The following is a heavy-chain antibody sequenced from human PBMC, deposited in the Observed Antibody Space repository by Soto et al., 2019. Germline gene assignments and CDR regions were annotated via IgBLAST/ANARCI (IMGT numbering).Heavy chain of an antibody. CDR1: GGSISRGGYS. Sequence: QLQLQESGSGLVKPSQTLSLTCAVSGGSISRGGYSWSWIRQPPGKGLEWIGYIYHSGRTYYNPSLESRVTISVDRSKNQFSLKLRSVTAADTAVYYCTTVPDYWGQGTLVTVSS. V-gene: IGHV4-30-2*01. CDR3: TTVPDY. J-gene: IGHJ4*02. CDR2: IYHSGRT.